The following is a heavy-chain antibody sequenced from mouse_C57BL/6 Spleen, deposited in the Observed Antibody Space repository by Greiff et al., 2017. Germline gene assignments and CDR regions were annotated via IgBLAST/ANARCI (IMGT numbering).Heavy chain of an antibody. Sequence: QVHVKQSGAELVRPGASVTLSCKASGYTFTDYEMHWVKQTPVHGLEWIGAIDPETGGTAYNQKFKGKAILTADKSSSTAYMELRSLTSEDSAVYYCTRRGGLGPIDYWGQGTTLTGSS. CDR3: TRRGGLGPIDY. D-gene: IGHD4-1*01. J-gene: IGHJ2*01. CDR2: IDPETGGT. CDR1: GYTFTDYE. V-gene: IGHV1-15*01.